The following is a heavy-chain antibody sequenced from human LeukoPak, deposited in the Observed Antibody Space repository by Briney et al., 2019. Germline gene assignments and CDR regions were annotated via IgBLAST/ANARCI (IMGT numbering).Heavy chain of an antibody. J-gene: IGHJ5*02. CDR1: GYTFTSNY. CDR3: ARGHPETGFDP. CDR2: ISPSGGST. Sequence: ASVKVSCKAFGYTFTSNYMHWVRQAPGQGPEWMGVISPSGGSTTYAQKFQGRVTMTRDMSTSTVYMELSSLRSEGTAVYYCARGHPETGFDPWGQGTLVTVSS. V-gene: IGHV1-46*01. D-gene: IGHD1-14*01.